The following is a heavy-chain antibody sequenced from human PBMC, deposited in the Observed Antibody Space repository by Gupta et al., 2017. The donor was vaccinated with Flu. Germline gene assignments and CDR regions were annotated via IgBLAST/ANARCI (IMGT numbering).Heavy chain of an antibody. J-gene: IGHJ3*01. CDR2: IHYSGTT. Sequence: QLQLQESGPGLVKPSETVPLTCTVSGGSIVGSSFFWGWIRQTPGTGLEWIGSIHYSGTTYYNTSLNSRLTVSVDTSKNQYSLRLTSVTAADTAIYYCARHKSAVTVWGQGTLVTVSA. D-gene: IGHD6-19*01. CDR3: ARHKSAVTV. V-gene: IGHV4-39*01. CDR1: GGSIVGSSFF.